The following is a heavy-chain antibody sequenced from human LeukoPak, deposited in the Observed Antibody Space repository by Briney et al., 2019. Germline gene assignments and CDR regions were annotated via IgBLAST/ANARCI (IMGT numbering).Heavy chain of an antibody. J-gene: IGHJ5*02. Sequence: GGSLRLSCAASGFTFSSYSMNWVRQAPGKGLEWVSSISSSSSYIYYADSVKGRFTISRDNAKNSLYLQMNSLRAEDTAVYYCARDRGHCSGGSCPNEGGPWGQGTLVTVSS. CDR3: ARDRGHCSGGSCPNEGGP. V-gene: IGHV3-21*01. CDR2: ISSSSSYI. CDR1: GFTFSSYS. D-gene: IGHD2-15*01.